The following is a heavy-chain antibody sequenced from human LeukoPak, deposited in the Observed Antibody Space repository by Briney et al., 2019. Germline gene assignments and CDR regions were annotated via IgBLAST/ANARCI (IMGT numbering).Heavy chain of an antibody. Sequence: GGSLRLSCAASGFTVSSHDMSWVRQAPGKGLEWVSVIYMGGNTFYADSVKGRFTISRHTSKNTLYLQMNSLRAEDTAVYYCARVGDEVAYTRGYLGHWGQGTLVTVSS. D-gene: IGHD3-16*01. J-gene: IGHJ4*02. CDR2: IYMGGNT. V-gene: IGHV3-53*04. CDR3: ARVGDEVAYTRGYLGH. CDR1: GFTVSSHD.